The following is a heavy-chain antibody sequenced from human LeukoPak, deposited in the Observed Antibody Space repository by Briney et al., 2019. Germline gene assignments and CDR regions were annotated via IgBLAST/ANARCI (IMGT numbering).Heavy chain of an antibody. CDR2: IYYSGST. D-gene: IGHD4-17*01. Sequence: PETLSLTCTVSGGSISSYYWSWIRQPPGKGLEWIGYIYYSGSTNYNPSLKSRVTISVDTSKNQFSLKLSSVAAADTAVYYCARVGYGDYGRRGYYFDYWGQGTLVTVSS. CDR1: GGSISSYY. V-gene: IGHV4-59*01. CDR3: ARVGYGDYGRRGYYFDY. J-gene: IGHJ4*02.